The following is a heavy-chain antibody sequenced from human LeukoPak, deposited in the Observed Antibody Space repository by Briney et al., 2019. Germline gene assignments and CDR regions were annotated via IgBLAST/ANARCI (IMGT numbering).Heavy chain of an antibody. V-gene: IGHV3-53*01. CDR2: VYSGGST. J-gene: IGHJ4*02. Sequence: GGSLRLSYAASGFTVSTNYMNWVRQAPGKGLEWVSVVYSGGSTYYADSVKGRFTISRDNSQNTLYLQMNSLRAEDTAVYYCARGGYSSGWYRDWGQGTLVTVSS. CDR3: ARGGYSSGWYRD. D-gene: IGHD6-19*01. CDR1: GFTVSTNY.